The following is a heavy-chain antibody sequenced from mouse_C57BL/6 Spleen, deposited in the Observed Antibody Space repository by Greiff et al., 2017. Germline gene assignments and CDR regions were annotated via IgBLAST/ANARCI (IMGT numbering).Heavy chain of an antibody. J-gene: IGHJ4*01. CDR1: GYAFSSSW. D-gene: IGHD2-5*01. CDR2: IYPGDGDT. V-gene: IGHV1-82*01. CDR3: ARRGSNYVGGAMDY. Sequence: QVQLQQSGPELVKPGASVKISCKASGYAFSSSWMNWVKQRPGKGLEWIGRIYPGDGDTNYNGKFKGKATLTADKSSSTAYMHLSSLTSEDSAVXFCARRGSNYVGGAMDYWGQGTSVTVSS.